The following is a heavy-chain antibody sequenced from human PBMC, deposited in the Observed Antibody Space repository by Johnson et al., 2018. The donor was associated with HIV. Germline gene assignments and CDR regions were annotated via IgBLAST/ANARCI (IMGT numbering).Heavy chain of an antibody. CDR1: GFTFSDYY. V-gene: IGHV3-11*04. J-gene: IGHJ3*02. CDR2: ISSSDSAI. D-gene: IGHD5-24*01. CDR3: AREMAWEDAFDI. Sequence: QVQLVESGGGLVKPGGSLRLSCTASGFTFSDYYMNWIRQAPGKGLEWVSYISSSDSAIYYAGSVKGRFTISRDNAKNSLFLQMNSLRAEDTAVYYCAREMAWEDAFDIWGQGTMVTVSS.